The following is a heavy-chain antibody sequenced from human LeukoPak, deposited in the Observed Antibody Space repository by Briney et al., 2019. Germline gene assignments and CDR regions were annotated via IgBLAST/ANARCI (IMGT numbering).Heavy chain of an antibody. D-gene: IGHD5-18*01. CDR2: IYYSGST. V-gene: IGHV4-31*03. J-gene: IGHJ4*02. Sequence: SQTLSLTCTVSGVSISSGGYYWRWIRQHPGKGLEWIGYIYYSGSTYYNPSLKSRVTISVDTSKNQFSLKLSSGTAAATAVYYCASQLWFEKYFDYWGQRTLVTVSS. CDR1: GVSISSGGYY. CDR3: ASQLWFEKYFDY.